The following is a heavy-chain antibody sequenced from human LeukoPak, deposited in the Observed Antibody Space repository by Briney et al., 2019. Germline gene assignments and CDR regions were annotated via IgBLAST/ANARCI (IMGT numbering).Heavy chain of an antibody. CDR2: IYRGGST. CDR3: ARDYGSP. V-gene: IGHV3-66*01. J-gene: IGHJ5*02. CDR1: GFTVSTNY. Sequence: GRSLRLSCAPSGFTVSTNYMGCARQAAGKGLEWVSVIYRGGSTNYAVSVEGRFTTSRKQTKHPLYHQMDSLRAEGTAVYYCARDYGSPWGQGTLVTVSS. D-gene: IGHD1-26*01.